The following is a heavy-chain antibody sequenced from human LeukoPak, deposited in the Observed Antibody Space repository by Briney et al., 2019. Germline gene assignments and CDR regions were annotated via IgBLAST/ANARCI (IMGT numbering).Heavy chain of an antibody. Sequence: KSSETLSLTCTVSGGSISSSSYYWGWIRQPPGKGLEWIGSIYYSGSTYYNPSLKSRVTISVDTSKNQFSLKLSSVTAADTAVYYCARRLFPSGAYFDYWGQGTLVTVSS. J-gene: IGHJ4*02. V-gene: IGHV4-39*01. CDR1: GGSISSSSYY. D-gene: IGHD2/OR15-2a*01. CDR2: IYYSGST. CDR3: ARRLFPSGAYFDY.